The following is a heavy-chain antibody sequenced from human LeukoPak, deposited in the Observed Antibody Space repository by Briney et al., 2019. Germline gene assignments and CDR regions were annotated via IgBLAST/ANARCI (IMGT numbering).Heavy chain of an antibody. V-gene: IGHV3-74*01. J-gene: IGHJ4*02. CDR2: INTDGTVT. Sequence: GGSLRLSCAASGFTFSKYWMLWVRQAPGKGLESVSRINTDGTVTTYADSVKGRFTVSRDNADNTMFLQINSVRDEDTAVYYCATKQWLAPPPDSWGQGTPVTVSS. CDR3: ATKQWLAPPPDS. CDR1: GFTFSKYW. D-gene: IGHD6-19*01.